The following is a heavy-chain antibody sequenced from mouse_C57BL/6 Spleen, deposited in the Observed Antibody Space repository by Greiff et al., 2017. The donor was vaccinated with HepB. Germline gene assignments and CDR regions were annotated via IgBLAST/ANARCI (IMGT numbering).Heavy chain of an antibody. CDR3: ARLDGTYYFDY. D-gene: IGHD2-3*01. V-gene: IGHV1-69*01. CDR2: IDPSDSYT. CDR1: GYTFTSYW. Sequence: VQLQQPGAELVMPGASVKLSCKASGYTFTSYWMHWVKQRPGQGLEWIGEIDPSDSYTNYNQKFKGKSTLTVDKSSSTAYMQLSSLTSEDSAVYYCARLDGTYYFDYWGQGTTLTVSS. J-gene: IGHJ2*01.